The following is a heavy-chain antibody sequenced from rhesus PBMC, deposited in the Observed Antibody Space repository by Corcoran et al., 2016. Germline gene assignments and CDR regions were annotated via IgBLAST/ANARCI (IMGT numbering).Heavy chain of an antibody. CDR3: ARSPSGNYYYFDL. D-gene: IGHD4-35*01. CDR2: IYGSGST. J-gene: IGHJ1*01. Sequence: QVQLQESGPGLVKPSETLSLTCAVSGGSIGKTYWTWIRQAPGKGLEWMGYIYGSGSTYCNPSLKSRVTLSVDTSKNQFSLTLTSVTAADTAVYYCARSPSGNYYYFDLWGQGALLTVS. V-gene: IGHV4S11*01. CDR1: GGSIGKTY.